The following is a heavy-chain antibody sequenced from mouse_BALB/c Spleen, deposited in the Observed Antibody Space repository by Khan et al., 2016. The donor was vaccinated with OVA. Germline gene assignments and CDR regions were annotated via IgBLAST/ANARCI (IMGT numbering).Heavy chain of an antibody. CDR3: ARKDYYDYDPFPY. V-gene: IGHV3-2*02. J-gene: IGHJ3*01. CDR1: GYSITSVYT. Sequence: EVQLQESGPGLVKPSQSLSLTCTVTGYSITSVYTWNWIRQFPGNKLEWMGFISYSGNTRYNPSLKSRISITRDTSKNQFFLQLNSVTSEDTATYYCARKDYYDYDPFPYWGQGTLVTVSA. CDR2: ISYSGNT. D-gene: IGHD2-4*01.